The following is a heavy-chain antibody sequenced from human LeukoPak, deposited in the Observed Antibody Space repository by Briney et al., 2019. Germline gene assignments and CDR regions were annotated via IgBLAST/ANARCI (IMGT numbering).Heavy chain of an antibody. CDR1: GGSFSGYY. CDR3: ARANPYYGSGSYYRLLFDY. CDR2: INHSGSP. J-gene: IGHJ4*02. V-gene: IGHV4-34*01. D-gene: IGHD3-10*01. Sequence: SETLSLTCAVYGGSFSGYYWSWIRQPPGKGLEWIGEINHSGSPNYNPSLKSRVTISVDTSKNQFSLKLSSVTAADTAVYYCARANPYYGSGSYYRLLFDYWGQGTLVTVSS.